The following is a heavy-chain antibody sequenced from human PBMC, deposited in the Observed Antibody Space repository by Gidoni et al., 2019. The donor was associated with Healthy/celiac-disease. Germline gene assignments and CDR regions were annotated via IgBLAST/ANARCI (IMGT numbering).Heavy chain of an antibody. Sequence: EVQLLESGGGLVQPGGSLRLSCAASGFTFSSSAMSWVRQAPGKGLEWVSAISGSGGSTYYADSVKGRFTISRDNSKNTLYLQMNSLRAEDTAVYYCAKDPNPYTVTNNWFDPWGQGTLVTVSS. V-gene: IGHV3-23*01. D-gene: IGHD4-17*01. CDR3: AKDPNPYTVTNNWFDP. CDR2: ISGSGGST. CDR1: GFTFSSSA. J-gene: IGHJ5*02.